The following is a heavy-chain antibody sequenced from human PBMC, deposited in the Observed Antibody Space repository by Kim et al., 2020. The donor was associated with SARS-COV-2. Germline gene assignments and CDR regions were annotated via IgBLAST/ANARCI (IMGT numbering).Heavy chain of an antibody. J-gene: IGHJ3*02. Sequence: ASVKVSCKASGYTFTSYGISWVRQAPGQGLEWMGWISAYNGNTNYAQKLQGRVTMTTDTSTSTAYMELRSLRSDDTAVYYCARDAPYDFWSGKRGDAFDIWGQGTMVTVSS. D-gene: IGHD3-3*01. CDR3: ARDAPYDFWSGKRGDAFDI. V-gene: IGHV1-18*04. CDR1: GYTFTSYG. CDR2: ISAYNGNT.